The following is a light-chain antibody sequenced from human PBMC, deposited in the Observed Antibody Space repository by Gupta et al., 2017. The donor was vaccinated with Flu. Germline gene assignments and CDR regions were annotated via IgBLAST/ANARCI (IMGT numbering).Light chain of an antibody. CDR3: NSYATTTTPWV. CDR2: EVT. V-gene: IGLV2-14*01. Sequence: QSALTQPASVSGSLGQSVTISCTGTSSDDGGHKYVSWYQHHPGKAPKLIIYEVTYRPSGVSNRFSGSKSGNSASLTISGLQAEDEADYYCNSYATTTTPWVFGGGTRLTVL. CDR1: SSDDGGHKY. J-gene: IGLJ3*02.